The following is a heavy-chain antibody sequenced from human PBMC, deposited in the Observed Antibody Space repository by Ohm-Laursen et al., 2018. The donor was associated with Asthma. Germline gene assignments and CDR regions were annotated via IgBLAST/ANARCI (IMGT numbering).Heavy chain of an antibody. V-gene: IGHV3-43*01. CDR1: GFTFDDYT. CDR3: AKDAAYYYYGMDV. CDR2: ISWDGGST. J-gene: IGHJ6*02. Sequence: GSLRLSCAASGFTFDDYTMHWVRQAPGKGLEWVSLISWDGGSTYYADSVKGRFTISRDNSKNSLYLQMNSLRTEDTALYYCAKDAAYYYYGMDVWGQGTTVTVSS.